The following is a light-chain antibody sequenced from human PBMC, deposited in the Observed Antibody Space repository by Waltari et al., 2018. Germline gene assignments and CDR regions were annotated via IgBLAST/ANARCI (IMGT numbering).Light chain of an antibody. J-gene: IGKJ4*01. CDR2: DAS. CDR3: QQYNTYSRT. CDR1: LGVSTW. V-gene: IGKV1-5*01. Sequence: DIQMTQSPSTLPASVGDRVTITCRASLGVSTWLAWYQQKREKAPKLLIDDASSLESGVPLRFSGSGSGTEFTLTISSLQPDDFATYYCQQYNTYSRTFGGGTKVEIK.